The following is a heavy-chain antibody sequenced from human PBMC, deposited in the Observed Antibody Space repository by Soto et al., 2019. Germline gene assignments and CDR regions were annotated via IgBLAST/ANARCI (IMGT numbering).Heavy chain of an antibody. CDR2: ISAYNGNT. CDR1: GYTFTSYG. D-gene: IGHD2-8*01. V-gene: IGHV1-18*01. CDR3: ARGQYCTNGVCPYYYYGMDA. Sequence: ASVKVSCKASGYTFTSYGISWVRQAPGQGLEWMGWISAYNGNTNYAQKLQGRVTMTTDTSTSTAYMELRSLRSDDTAVYYCARGQYCTNGVCPYYYYGMDAWGQGTTVTVSS. J-gene: IGHJ6*02.